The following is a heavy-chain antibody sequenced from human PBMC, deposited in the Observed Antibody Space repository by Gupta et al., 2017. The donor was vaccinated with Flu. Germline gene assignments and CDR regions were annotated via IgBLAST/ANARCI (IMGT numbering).Heavy chain of an antibody. CDR3: ARIHAEPDYCDSGKCQDY. J-gene: IGHJ4*02. CDR2: INGDGTST. V-gene: IGHV3-74*01. Sequence: EVQLVESGGGLVQPGGSLRLSCVASGFTFNNKWMHWVRQAPGKGLVWVSRINGDGTSTAYADFVKGRFTISRDNAGNTLNLQMNSLRAEDTAVYFCARIHAEPDYCDSGKCQDYWGQGTLVTVSS. CDR1: GFTFNNKW. D-gene: IGHD3-10*01.